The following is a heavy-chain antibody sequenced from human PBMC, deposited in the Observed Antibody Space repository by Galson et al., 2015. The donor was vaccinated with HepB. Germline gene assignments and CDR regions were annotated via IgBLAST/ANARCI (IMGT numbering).Heavy chain of an antibody. Sequence: SLRLSCAASGFTFSGSAMHWVRQASGRGLEWVGRIGSKANSYATAYAASVKGRFTLSGDDSKNTAYMQMNSLKTEDTAVYYCTRLGDLSGYSSLWGQGTLVTVSS. CDR1: GFTFSGSA. CDR2: IGSKANSYAT. CDR3: TRLGDLSGYSSL. D-gene: IGHD6-13*01. J-gene: IGHJ4*02. V-gene: IGHV3-73*01.